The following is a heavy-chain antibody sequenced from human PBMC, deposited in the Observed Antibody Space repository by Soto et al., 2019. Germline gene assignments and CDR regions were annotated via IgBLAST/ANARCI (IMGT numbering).Heavy chain of an antibody. D-gene: IGHD5-18*01. CDR1: GGSITSGGYY. J-gene: IGHJ4*02. V-gene: IGHV4-31*03. CDR3: VKWDWLQHNY. CDR2: IYYNGNT. Sequence: QVQLQDSGPGLVKPSQTLSLTCTFSGGSITSGGYYWSWIRQHPGKGLEWIGYIYYNGNTYYNPSLKSRGIISVDTSKNQFYLNLTSVTAADTAMYYCVKWDWLQHNYWGQGTLVTVSS.